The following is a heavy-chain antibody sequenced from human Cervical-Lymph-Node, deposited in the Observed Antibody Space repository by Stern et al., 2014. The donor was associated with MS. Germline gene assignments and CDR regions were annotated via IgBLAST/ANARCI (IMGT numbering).Heavy chain of an antibody. Sequence: QVQLVQSGAEVKKPGSSVKVSCKATGGTFSSYAISWVRQAPGQGLEWMGGIIPMFGKPKYAQKFQGRVTITAVESTSTAYMELRSLRFEDTAVYYCARDIETITTFGVVTDFYYFAMDVWGQGTTVTVSS. CDR1: GGTFSSYA. V-gene: IGHV1-69*12. D-gene: IGHD3-3*01. CDR2: IIPMFGKP. CDR3: ARDIETITTFGVVTDFYYFAMDV. J-gene: IGHJ6*01.